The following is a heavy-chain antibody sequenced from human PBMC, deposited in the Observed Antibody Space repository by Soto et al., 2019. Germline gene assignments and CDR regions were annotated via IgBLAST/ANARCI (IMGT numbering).Heavy chain of an antibody. Sequence: EVQLVESGGGLVKPGGSLRLSCAASGFTFSSYSMNWVRQAPGKGLEWVSSISSSSSYIYYADSVKGRFTISRDNAKNSLYLQMNSLRAEDTAVYYCARDLGHPNWFDPWGQGTLVTVSS. V-gene: IGHV3-21*01. CDR1: GFTFSSYS. CDR3: ARDLGHPNWFDP. CDR2: ISSSSSYI. J-gene: IGHJ5*02.